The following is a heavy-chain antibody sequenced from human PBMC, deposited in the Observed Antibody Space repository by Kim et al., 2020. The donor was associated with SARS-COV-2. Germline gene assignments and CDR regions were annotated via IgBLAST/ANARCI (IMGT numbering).Heavy chain of an antibody. V-gene: IGHV3-15*01. Sequence: PVKGRFTSSRDDSKNTLYLQMNSLKTEDTAVYYCTTGGYSGYDYYYGMDVWGQGTTVTVSS. CDR3: TTGGYSGYDYYYGMDV. D-gene: IGHD5-12*01. J-gene: IGHJ6*02.